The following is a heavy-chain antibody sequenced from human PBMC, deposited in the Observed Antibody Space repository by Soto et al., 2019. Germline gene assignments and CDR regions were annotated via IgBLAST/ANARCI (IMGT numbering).Heavy chain of an antibody. J-gene: IGHJ3*02. Sequence: SETLSLTCTVSGGSISSGGYYRSWIRQHPGKGLEWIGYIYYSGSTYYNPSLKSRVTMSVDTSKNQFSLKLRSVTAADTAVYYCASSSYYDFWSGYPEAFDIWGQGTMVTVSS. D-gene: IGHD3-3*01. V-gene: IGHV4-31*03. CDR1: GGSISSGGYY. CDR2: IYYSGST. CDR3: ASSSYYDFWSGYPEAFDI.